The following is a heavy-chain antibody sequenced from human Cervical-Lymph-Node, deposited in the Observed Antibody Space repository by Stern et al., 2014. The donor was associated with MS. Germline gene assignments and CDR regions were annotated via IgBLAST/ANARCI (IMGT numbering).Heavy chain of an antibody. Sequence: VHLVESGGGVVQPGKSLKLSCAASGFPFSRYGMHWVRQAPGKGLEWVAVIWFDGKNKYYADSVQGRFTISRDNSKNMLYLQMDSLRADDTSMYYCARDRGELTSPDDAFDIWGQGTMVTVSS. V-gene: IGHV3-33*01. CDR2: IWFDGKNK. J-gene: IGHJ3*02. CDR1: GFPFSRYG. CDR3: ARDRGELTSPDDAFDI. D-gene: IGHD1-26*01.